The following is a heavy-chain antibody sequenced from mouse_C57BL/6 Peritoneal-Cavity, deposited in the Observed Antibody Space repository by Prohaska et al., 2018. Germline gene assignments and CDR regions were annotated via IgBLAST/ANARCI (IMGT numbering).Heavy chain of an antibody. Sequence: QIQLQQSGPELVKPGASVKISCKASGYTFTDYYINWVKQRPGQVLEWIGNSNPSNAGTNYNEEFKSKATLTVDKSSSTAYLKLSSLTSEDSAVYYCARWEPPGYWGQGTTLTVSS. CDR3: ARWEPPGY. D-gene: IGHD4-1*01. V-gene: IGHV1-53*01. CDR1: GYTFTDYY. J-gene: IGHJ2*01. CDR2: SNPSNAGT.